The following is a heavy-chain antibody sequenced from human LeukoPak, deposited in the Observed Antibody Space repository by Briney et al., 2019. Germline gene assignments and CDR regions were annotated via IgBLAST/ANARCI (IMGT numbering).Heavy chain of an antibody. Sequence: WASVKVSCKASGYTFTSYGISWVRQVPGQGLEWMGWISAYNGNTNYAQKFQGRVTITADKSTSTAYMELSSLRSEDTAVYYCARRYDYGDYDAFDIWGQGTMVTLPS. CDR2: ISAYNGNT. CDR3: ARRYDYGDYDAFDI. J-gene: IGHJ3*02. CDR1: GYTFTSYG. D-gene: IGHD4-17*01. V-gene: IGHV1-18*01.